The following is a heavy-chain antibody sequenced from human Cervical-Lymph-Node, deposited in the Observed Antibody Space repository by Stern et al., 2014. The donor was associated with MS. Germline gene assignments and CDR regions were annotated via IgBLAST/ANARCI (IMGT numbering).Heavy chain of an antibody. V-gene: IGHV1-2*02. CDR2: INPNSGGT. CDR3: ARRINGNSDYFDF. D-gene: IGHD1-20*01. J-gene: IGHJ4*02. Sequence: VQLVESGAEVKKPGASVKVSCKASGYTLTDYCMHWVRQAPGQGLEWMGWINPNSGGTKSAQKFQGRVTLTRDTSISTTHMELSRLRSEDTAVYFCARRINGNSDYFDFWGQGALVTVSS. CDR1: GYTLTDYC.